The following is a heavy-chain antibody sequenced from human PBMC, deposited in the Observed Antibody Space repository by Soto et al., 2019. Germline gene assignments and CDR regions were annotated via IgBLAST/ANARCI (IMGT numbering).Heavy chain of an antibody. CDR3: AEVTKRAAAGRYEYYKYGMDV. CDR2: ISGSGGSS. D-gene: IGHD6-13*01. Sequence: GGSLRLSCAASGFAFSTYAMTWVRQAPVKGLEWVSVISGSGGSSYYAASVKGRFTISRDNSKNTLYLQMNGLRAEDTALYYCAEVTKRAAAGRYEYYKYGMDVWGQGTTVTVSS. J-gene: IGHJ6*02. V-gene: IGHV3-23*01. CDR1: GFAFSTYA.